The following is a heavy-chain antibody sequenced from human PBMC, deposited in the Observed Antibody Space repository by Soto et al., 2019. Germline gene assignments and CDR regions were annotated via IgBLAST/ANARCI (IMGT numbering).Heavy chain of an antibody. V-gene: IGHV2-5*02. D-gene: IGHD3-16*02. CDR1: GFSLSTSGVG. CDR3: AHVITHTLYDYIWGSYRYYFDY. J-gene: IGHJ4*02. Sequence: SGPTLVKPTQTLTLTCTFSGFSLSTSGVGVGWIRQPPGKALEWLALIYWDDDKRYSPSLKSRLTITKDTSKNQVVLTMTNMDPVDTATYYCAHVITHTLYDYIWGSYRYYFDYWGQGTLVTVSS. CDR2: IYWDDDK.